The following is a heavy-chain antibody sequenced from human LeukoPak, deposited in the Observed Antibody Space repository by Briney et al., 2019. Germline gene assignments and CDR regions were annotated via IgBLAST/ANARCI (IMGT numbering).Heavy chain of an antibody. Sequence: GKSLRLSRAVSGFIFSSCGMHGVPRAPGRGLEGVVVIWYEGSNEYYADSVKGRFTNSRDNSKNTLYLQMISPRTEETAVYYCVRVDYTRTGDFGGKGTPVSV. D-gene: IGHD3-3*01. J-gene: IGHJ4*02. CDR2: IWYEGSNE. CDR3: VRVDYTRTGDF. V-gene: IGHV3-33*01. CDR1: GFIFSSCG.